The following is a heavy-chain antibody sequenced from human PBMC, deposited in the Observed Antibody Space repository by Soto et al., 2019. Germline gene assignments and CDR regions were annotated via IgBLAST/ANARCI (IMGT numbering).Heavy chain of an antibody. V-gene: IGHV5-10-1*01. J-gene: IGHJ4*02. CDR1: GYSFTSYW. CDR3: AGYPRRSYYDSSGYYYYFDY. D-gene: IGHD3-22*01. Sequence: GESLKISCKGSGYSFTSYWISWVRQMPGKGLEWMGRIDPSDSYTNYSPSFQGHVTISADKSISTAYLQWSSLKASDTAMYYCAGYPRRSYYDSSGYYYYFDYWGQGTLVTVSS. CDR2: IDPSDSYT.